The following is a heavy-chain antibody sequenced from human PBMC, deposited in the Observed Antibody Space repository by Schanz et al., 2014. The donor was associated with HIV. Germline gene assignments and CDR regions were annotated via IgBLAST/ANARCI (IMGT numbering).Heavy chain of an antibody. J-gene: IGHJ6*02. CDR3: AKVPVAHYYYGMDV. CDR1: GFTFSSYA. V-gene: IGHV3-23*01. CDR2: ISGSGGST. Sequence: EVQLLESGGGLVQPGGSLRLSCAASGFTFSSYAISWVRQAPGKGLEWVSTISGSGGSTYYADSVKGRFTISRDNSKSTLFLQMNSLRAEDTAVYYCAKVPVAHYYYGMDVWGQGTTVTVSS.